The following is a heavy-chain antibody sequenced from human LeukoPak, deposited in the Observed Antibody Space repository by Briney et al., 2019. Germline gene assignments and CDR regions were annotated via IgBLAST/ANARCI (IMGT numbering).Heavy chain of an antibody. CDR1: GGSISSYY. CDR2: IYYSGST. D-gene: IGHD4-17*01. J-gene: IGHJ3*02. V-gene: IGHV4-59*01. CDR3: ARVLHPTVTNFAFDI. Sequence: KPSETLSLTCTVSGGSISSYYWSWIRQPPGKGLEWIGYIYYSGSTNYNPSLKSRVTISVDTSKNQFSLKLSSVTAADTAVYYCARVLHPTVTNFAFDIWGQGTMVTVSS.